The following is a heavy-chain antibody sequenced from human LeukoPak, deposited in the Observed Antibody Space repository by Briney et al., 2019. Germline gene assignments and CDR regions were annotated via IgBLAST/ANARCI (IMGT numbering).Heavy chain of an antibody. D-gene: IGHD3-22*01. CDR1: GGTFSSYA. Sequence: ASVKVSCKASGGTFSSYAISWVRQAPGQGLEWMGGIIPIFGTANYAQKFQGRVTITTAESTSTAYMELSSLRSEDTAVYYCARARYYYDSSGYKPPRYYYYYYMDVWGKGTTVTVSS. J-gene: IGHJ6*03. V-gene: IGHV1-69*05. CDR2: IIPIFGTA. CDR3: ARARYYYDSSGYKPPRYYYYYYMDV.